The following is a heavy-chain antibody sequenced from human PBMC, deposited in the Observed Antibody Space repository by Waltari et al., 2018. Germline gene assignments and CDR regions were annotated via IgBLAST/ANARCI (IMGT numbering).Heavy chain of an antibody. CDR1: GGSISSSSYY. D-gene: IGHD1-26*01. CDR2: IYYSGST. CDR3: ARYSGSYSDY. V-gene: IGHV4-39*07. J-gene: IGHJ4*02. Sequence: QLQLQESGPGLVKPSDTLSLTCTVSGGSISSSSYYWGWIRQPPGKGLEWIGSIYYSGSTYYNPSLKSRVTISVDTSKNQFSLKLSSVTAADTAVYYCARYSGSYSDYWGQGTLVTVSS.